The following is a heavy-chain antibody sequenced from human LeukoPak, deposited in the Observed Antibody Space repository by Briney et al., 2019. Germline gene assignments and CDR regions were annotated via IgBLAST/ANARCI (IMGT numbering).Heavy chain of an antibody. CDR3: ATDTNFYYDSSGYYEKGAFDI. D-gene: IGHD3-22*01. Sequence: GGSLRLSCAASGFTFSSYWMSWVRQAPGKGLEWVANIKQDGSGKYYVDSVKGRFTISRDNAKNSLYLQMRSLRSEDTAVYYCATDTNFYYDSSGYYEKGAFDIWGQGTTVIVS. V-gene: IGHV3-7*01. CDR1: GFTFSSYW. J-gene: IGHJ3*02. CDR2: IKQDGSGK.